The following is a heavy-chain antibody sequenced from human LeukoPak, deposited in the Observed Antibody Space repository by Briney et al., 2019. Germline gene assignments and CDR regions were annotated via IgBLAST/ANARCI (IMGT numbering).Heavy chain of an antibody. D-gene: IGHD6-19*01. J-gene: IGHJ4*02. CDR1: GGSISSYY. CDR2: IYYSGST. CDR3: AVAHSSGWSFDY. V-gene: IGHV4-59*01. Sequence: SETLSLTCIVSGGSISSYYWSWLRQPPGKGLEWIGYIYYSGSTNYNPSLKSRVTISVDTSKNQFSLKLSSVTAADTAVYYCAVAHSSGWSFDYWGQGTLVTVSS.